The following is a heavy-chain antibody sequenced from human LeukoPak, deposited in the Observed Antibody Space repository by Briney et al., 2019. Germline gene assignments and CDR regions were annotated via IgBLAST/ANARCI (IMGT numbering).Heavy chain of an antibody. V-gene: IGHV4-59*01. CDR1: GGSISSYY. Sequence: SETLSLTCTVSGGSISSYYWSWIRQPPGKGLEWIGYIYYSGSTNYNPSLKSRVTISVDTFKNQFSLKLSSVTAADTALYYCARGVEYSSSSGLGYWGQRTLVTVSS. D-gene: IGHD6-6*01. CDR2: IYYSGST. J-gene: IGHJ4*02. CDR3: ARGVEYSSSSGLGY.